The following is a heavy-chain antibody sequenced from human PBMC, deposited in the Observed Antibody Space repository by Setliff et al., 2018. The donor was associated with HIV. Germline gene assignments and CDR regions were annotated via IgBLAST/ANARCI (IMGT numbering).Heavy chain of an antibody. CDR1: GGSISSYY. D-gene: IGHD3-10*01. CDR2: IYYSGST. Sequence: SETLSLTCTVSGGSISSYYWSWIRQPPGKGLEWIGYIYYSGSTNYNTSLKSRVTISVDNAKNTLYLQMNSLRAEDMALYYCAKDMGRGLKYYFDYWGQGTLVTVS. CDR3: AKDMGRGLKYYFDY. V-gene: IGHV4-59*01. J-gene: IGHJ4*02.